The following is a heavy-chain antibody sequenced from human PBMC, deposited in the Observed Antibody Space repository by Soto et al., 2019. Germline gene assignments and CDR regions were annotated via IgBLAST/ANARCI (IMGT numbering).Heavy chain of an antibody. D-gene: IGHD5-18*01. CDR2: ISYDGSNK. CDR1: GFTFSSYG. CDR3: AKDGTAMVPDAFDI. V-gene: IGHV3-30*18. Sequence: QVQLVESGGGVVQPGRSLRLSCAASGFTFSSYGMHWVRQAPGKGLEWVAVISYDGSNKYYADSVKGRFTISRDNSKNTLYLQMNSLRAEDTAVYYCAKDGTAMVPDAFDIWGQGTMVTVSS. J-gene: IGHJ3*02.